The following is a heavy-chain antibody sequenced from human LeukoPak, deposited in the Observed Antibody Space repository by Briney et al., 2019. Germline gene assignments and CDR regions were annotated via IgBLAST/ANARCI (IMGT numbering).Heavy chain of an antibody. CDR3: ARDGTRYSSGWYRDY. CDR2: ISWNGGST. D-gene: IGHD6-19*01. Sequence: TGGSLRLSCAASGFTFDDYAMSWVRQAPGKGLEWVSGISWNGGSTAYADSLKGRVTISRDNANNSLYLQMNSLRAEDTALYYCARDGTRYSSGWYRDYWGQGTLVTASS. J-gene: IGHJ4*02. V-gene: IGHV3-20*04. CDR1: GFTFDDYA.